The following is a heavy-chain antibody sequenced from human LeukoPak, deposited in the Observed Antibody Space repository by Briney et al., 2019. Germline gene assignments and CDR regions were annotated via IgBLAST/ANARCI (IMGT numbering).Heavy chain of an antibody. CDR1: GGSISSGSYY. J-gene: IGHJ4*02. CDR3: ARTYSSGWYVPPYYFDY. CDR2: IYTSGST. Sequence: SETLSLTCTVSGGSISSGSYYWSWIRQPAGKGLEWIGRIYTSGSTNYNPSLKSRVTISVDTSKNQFSLKLSSVTAADTAVYYCARTYSSGWYVPPYYFDYWGQGTLVTVSS. D-gene: IGHD6-19*01. V-gene: IGHV4-61*02.